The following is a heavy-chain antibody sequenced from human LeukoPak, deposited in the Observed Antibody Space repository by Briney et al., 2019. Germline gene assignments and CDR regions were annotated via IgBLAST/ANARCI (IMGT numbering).Heavy chain of an antibody. CDR2: SSGSNTI. CDR3: VRTGGYSYGPFEY. Sequence: GRSLRLSCAASGLTLSGFSVNWVRQAPGKGLEWISYSSGSNTIYYANSVKGRFTISRDNAKNSLFLQMNSLRDEDTAVYYCVRTGGYSYGPFEYWGQGTLVTVSS. D-gene: IGHD5-18*01. V-gene: IGHV3-48*02. CDR1: GLTLSGFS. J-gene: IGHJ4*02.